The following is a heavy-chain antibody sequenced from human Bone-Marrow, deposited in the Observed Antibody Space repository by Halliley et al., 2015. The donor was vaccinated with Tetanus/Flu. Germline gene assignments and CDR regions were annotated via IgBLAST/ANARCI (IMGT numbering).Heavy chain of an antibody. V-gene: IGHV4-39*01. D-gene: IGHD2-21*01. Sequence: TLSLTCSVSGGSISSSSYYWGWIRQPPKKGLEWIGNIFYGGSAYYNPSLKSRVTVSVDTSTDQFSLRLTSVTAADTAIYYCARAISIWETNFNRGAFDIWGQGTMVTVFS. CDR3: ARAISIWETNFNRGAFDI. CDR2: IFYGGSA. J-gene: IGHJ3*02. CDR1: GGSISSSSYY.